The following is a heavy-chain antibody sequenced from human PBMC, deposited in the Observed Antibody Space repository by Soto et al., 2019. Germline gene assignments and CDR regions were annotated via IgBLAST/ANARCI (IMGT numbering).Heavy chain of an antibody. CDR1: GFTFDDYA. J-gene: IGHJ4*02. CDR3: AKDITPGYSSSWYYFDY. D-gene: IGHD6-13*01. V-gene: IGHV3-9*01. CDR2: ISWNSGSI. Sequence: VGSLSLSCSASGFTFDDYAMHWVRHAPGKGLEWVSGISWNSGSIGYADSVKGRFTISRDNAKNSLYLQMNSLRAEDTALYYCAKDITPGYSSSWYYFDYWGQGTLVTVSS.